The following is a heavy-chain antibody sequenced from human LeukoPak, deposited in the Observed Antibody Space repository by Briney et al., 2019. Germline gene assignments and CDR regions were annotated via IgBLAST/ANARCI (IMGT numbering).Heavy chain of an antibody. D-gene: IGHD3-22*01. J-gene: IGHJ4*02. V-gene: IGHV1-2*02. CDR2: INPNSGGT. CDR1: GYTFTGYY. CDR3: ARAAHTYYYDSSGYY. Sequence: ASVKVSCKSSGYTFTGYYMHWVRQAPGQGLEWMGLINPNSGGTNYAQKFQGRVTMTRDTSISTAYMELSRLRSDDTAVDYCARAAHTYYYDSSGYYWGQGTLVTVSS.